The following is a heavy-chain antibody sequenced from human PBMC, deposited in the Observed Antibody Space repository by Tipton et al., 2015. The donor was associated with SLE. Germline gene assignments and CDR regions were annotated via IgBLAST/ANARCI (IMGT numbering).Heavy chain of an antibody. CDR2: INPNSGDT. V-gene: IGHV1-2*06. Sequence: QLVQSGPEVKKPGASVKVSCEASGYTFTGYYIHWVRQAPGQGLEWMGRINPNSGDTHCAQSFQGRVAMTRDTSITTAYMELSRLRSDDEAVYYWARDLPVQDDYNSNDWGQGTLVTVSS. D-gene: IGHD5-24*01. CDR1: GYTFTGYY. J-gene: IGHJ4*02. CDR3: ARDLPVQDDYNSND.